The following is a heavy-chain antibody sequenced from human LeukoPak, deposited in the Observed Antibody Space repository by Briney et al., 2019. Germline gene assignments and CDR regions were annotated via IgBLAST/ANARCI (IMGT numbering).Heavy chain of an antibody. CDR1: GETFSGYY. CDR3: AREACSGGDCTNFDY. D-gene: IGHD2-21*02. Sequence: SETLSLTCAVYGETFSGYYWSWIRQPPGKGLEWIGEINHSGNTNYNPSLESRVTISVDTSKKQFSLKLGSVTAADTAVYYCAREACSGGDCTNFDYWGRGTLVTVSS. V-gene: IGHV4-34*01. J-gene: IGHJ4*02. CDR2: INHSGNT.